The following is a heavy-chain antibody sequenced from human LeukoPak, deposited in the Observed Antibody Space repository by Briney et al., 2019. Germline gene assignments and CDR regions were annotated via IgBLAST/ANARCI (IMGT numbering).Heavy chain of an antibody. CDR2: ISYSGST. CDR3: ARDVGPARGFVY. Sequence: PSETLSLACTVSGVSVSPYYWSWIRQPPGKGLEWVGYISYSGSTNYNPSLKSRVTISVDTRKNQFSLKLSSVTAADTAVYYSARDVGPARGFVYWGQGTVVSVSS. J-gene: IGHJ4*02. CDR1: GVSVSPYY. D-gene: IGHD3-10*01. V-gene: IGHV4-59*02.